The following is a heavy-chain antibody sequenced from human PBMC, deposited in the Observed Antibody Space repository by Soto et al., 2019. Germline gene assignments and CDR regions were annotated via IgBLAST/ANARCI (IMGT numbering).Heavy chain of an antibody. J-gene: IGHJ3*02. CDR1: GGSVSSGSYY. D-gene: IGHD3-3*01. V-gene: IGHV4-61*01. Sequence: ASETLSLTCTVSGGSVSSGSYYWSWFRQPPGKGLEWIGYIYYSGSTNYNPSLKSRVTISVDTSKNQFSMKLSSVTAADKAVYYCARVRGRVSSGDAFDIWGQGTMVTVSS. CDR3: ARVRGRVSSGDAFDI. CDR2: IYYSGST.